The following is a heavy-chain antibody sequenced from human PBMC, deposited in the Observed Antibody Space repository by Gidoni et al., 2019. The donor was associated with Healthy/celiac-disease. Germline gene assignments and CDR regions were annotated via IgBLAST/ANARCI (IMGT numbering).Heavy chain of an antibody. J-gene: IGHJ4*02. CDR1: GFTFSSDW. CDR3: ARAKCPDY. V-gene: IGHV3-7*03. CDR2: IKQDGSEK. Sequence: EVQLVESGGGLVQPGGSLRLSCAASGFTFSSDWMSWVRQAPGKGLEWVSKIKQDGSEKYYVDSVKGRSTISRDNAKNSLYLQMNSLRAEDTAVYYCARAKCPDYWGQGTLVTVSS.